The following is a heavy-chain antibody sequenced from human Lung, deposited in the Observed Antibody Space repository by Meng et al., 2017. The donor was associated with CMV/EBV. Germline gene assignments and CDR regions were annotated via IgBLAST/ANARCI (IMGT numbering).Heavy chain of an antibody. V-gene: IGHV3-21*01. CDR3: ARGSVGYYGMDV. Sequence: ESLKISXAASEFIFNNHAMNWVRQAPGKGLEWVSAISGSTPDKWYADSVRGRFTTSRDNAKNSLYLEMSSLRAEDTAAYFCARGSVGYYGMDVWGQGTTVTFSS. D-gene: IGHD6-19*01. CDR1: EFIFNNHA. CDR2: ISGSTPDK. J-gene: IGHJ6*02.